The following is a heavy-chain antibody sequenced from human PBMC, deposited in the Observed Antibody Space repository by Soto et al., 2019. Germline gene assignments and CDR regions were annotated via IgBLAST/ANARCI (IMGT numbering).Heavy chain of an antibody. V-gene: IGHV3-7*01. CDR3: ARVAYGNGWIFDH. D-gene: IGHD6-19*01. CDR2: IKQDGSEK. J-gene: IGHJ4*01. Sequence: EVQLVESGGGLVQPGGSLRLSCAASGFTFSSYWMSWVRQAPRKGLEWVANIKQDGSEKYYVDSVKGRFTLSRDNAQNSLQLQMNSLRAEDTAIYFCARVAYGNGWIFDHWGQGTLVTVSS. CDR1: GFTFSSYW.